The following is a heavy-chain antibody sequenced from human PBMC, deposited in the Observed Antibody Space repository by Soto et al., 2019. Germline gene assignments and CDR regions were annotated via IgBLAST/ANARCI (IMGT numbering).Heavy chain of an antibody. CDR1: GFTFSSYG. CDR2: IWYDGSNK. D-gene: IGHD3-3*01. Sequence: QVQLVESGGGVVQPGRSLRLSCAASGFTFSSYGMHWVRQAPGKGLEWVAVIWYDGSNKYYADSVKGRFTISRDNSKNPLYLQMNSLRAEDTAVYYCARDLRVTIFGVVFPMYYYGMHVWGQGTTVTVSS. J-gene: IGHJ6*02. V-gene: IGHV3-33*01. CDR3: ARDLRVTIFGVVFPMYYYGMHV.